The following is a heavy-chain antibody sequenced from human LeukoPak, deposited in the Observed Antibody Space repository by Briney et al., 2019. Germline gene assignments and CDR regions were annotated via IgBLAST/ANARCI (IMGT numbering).Heavy chain of an antibody. J-gene: IGHJ4*02. CDR3: ATRTSSTSPAGFDY. D-gene: IGHD2-2*01. V-gene: IGHV4-34*01. Sequence: SETLSLTCAVYGGSFSGYYWSWIRQPPGKGLEWIGEINHSGSTNYNPSLKSRVTISVDTSKSQFSLKLSSVTAADTAVYYCATRTSSTSPAGFDYWGQGTLVTVSS. CDR2: INHSGST. CDR1: GGSFSGYY.